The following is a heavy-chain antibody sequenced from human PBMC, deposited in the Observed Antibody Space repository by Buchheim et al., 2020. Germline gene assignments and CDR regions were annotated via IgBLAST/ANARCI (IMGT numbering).Heavy chain of an antibody. V-gene: IGHV3-33*01. J-gene: IGHJ5*02. CDR3: ARDRALVAAETNWFDP. D-gene: IGHD2-15*01. Sequence: QVQLVESGGGVVQPGRSLRLSCAASGFTFSSYGMHWVRQAPGKGLEWVAVIWYDGSNKYYADSVKGRFTISRDNSKNTLNLQMNSLRAEDTAVYYCARDRALVAAETNWFDPWGQGTL. CDR1: GFTFSSYG. CDR2: IWYDGSNK.